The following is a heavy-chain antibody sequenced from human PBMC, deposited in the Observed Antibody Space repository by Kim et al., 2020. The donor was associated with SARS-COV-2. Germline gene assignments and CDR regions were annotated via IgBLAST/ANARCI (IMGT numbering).Heavy chain of an antibody. V-gene: IGHV3-72*01. Sequence: TEYAAAVESRYTITRDTSQNSLYLQVNNRRSEDTAVYYCARAAGGLDYWGQGSLVTVSS. J-gene: IGHJ4*02. CDR2: T. CDR3: ARAAGGLDY. D-gene: IGHD1-26*01.